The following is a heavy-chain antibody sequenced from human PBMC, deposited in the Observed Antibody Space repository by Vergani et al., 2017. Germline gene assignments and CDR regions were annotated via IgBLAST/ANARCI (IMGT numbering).Heavy chain of an antibody. Sequence: EVQLVESGGGLVQPGGSLRLSCAASGFTFSSYAMSWVRQAPGKGLEWVSAISGSGGSTYYADSVKGRFTISRDNSKNTLYLQMNSLRAEDTAAYYCAKTFTDITIFGVVIIRGFDYWGQGTLVTVSS. CDR2: ISGSGGST. CDR3: AKTFTDITIFGVVIIRGFDY. V-gene: IGHV3-23*04. J-gene: IGHJ4*02. CDR1: GFTFSSYA. D-gene: IGHD3-3*01.